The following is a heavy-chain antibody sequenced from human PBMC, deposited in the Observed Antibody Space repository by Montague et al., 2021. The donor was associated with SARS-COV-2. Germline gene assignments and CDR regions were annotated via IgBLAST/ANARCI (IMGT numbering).Heavy chain of an antibody. D-gene: IGHD6-13*01. CDR2: LDNKKST. Sequence: SETLSLTCTVSGVAVLSRRSEEHTTDLQSHHELVCLVLLDNKKSTYYNPSLKSRVTISVDTSKNQFSLKLSSVTAADTAVYYCARVGRQQLVRLSGMDVWGQGTTVTVSS. V-gene: IGHV4-39*07. CDR3: ARVGRQQLVRLSGMDV. J-gene: IGHJ6*02. CDR1: GVAVLSRRSE.